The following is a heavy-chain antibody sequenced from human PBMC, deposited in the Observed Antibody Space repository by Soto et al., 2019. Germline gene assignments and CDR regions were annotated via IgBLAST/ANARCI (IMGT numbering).Heavy chain of an antibody. D-gene: IGHD3-10*01. CDR3: ARPTGSNHGYYYYGMDV. CDR1: GFTVSSNY. Sequence: EVQLVESGGGLIQPGGSLRLSCAASGFTVSSNYMSWVRQAPGKGLEWVSVIYSGGSTYYADSVKGRFTISRDNSKNPLYLQMSSRRAEDTAVYYCARPTGSNHGYYYYGMDVWGQGTTVTVSS. V-gene: IGHV3-53*01. J-gene: IGHJ6*02. CDR2: IYSGGST.